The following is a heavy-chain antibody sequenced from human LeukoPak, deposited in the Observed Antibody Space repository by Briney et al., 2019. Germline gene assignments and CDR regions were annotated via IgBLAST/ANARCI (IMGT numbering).Heavy chain of an antibody. CDR1: GFIFSGHV. CDR2: ISYDGSNK. CDR3: ARDVRGYDYGPFDY. D-gene: IGHD5-12*01. J-gene: IGHJ4*02. Sequence: GGSLRLSCAASGFIFSGHVMHWVRQAPGKGLEWVSLISYDGSNKYYADSVKGRFTISRDNSKNTLYLQMNSLRAEDTAVYYCARDVRGYDYGPFDYWGQGTLVTVSS. V-gene: IGHV3-30-3*01.